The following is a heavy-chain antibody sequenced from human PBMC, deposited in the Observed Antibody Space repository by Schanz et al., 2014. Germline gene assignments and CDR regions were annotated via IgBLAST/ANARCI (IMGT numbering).Heavy chain of an antibody. J-gene: IGHJ4*02. Sequence: MQLVESGGGLVKPGGSLRLSCVASGFSFSDSFMSWIRQTPEKGLEWVSAISGSGGSTYYADSVKGRFTISRDNSKNTLYLQMNSLRAEDTAVYYCARIGGSVFDYWAQGTLVTVSS. CDR2: ISGSGGST. D-gene: IGHD3-10*01. V-gene: IGHV3-23*04. CDR3: ARIGGSVFDY. CDR1: GFSFSDSF.